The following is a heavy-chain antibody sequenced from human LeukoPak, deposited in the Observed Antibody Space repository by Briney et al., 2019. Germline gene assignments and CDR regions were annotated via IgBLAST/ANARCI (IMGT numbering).Heavy chain of an antibody. V-gene: IGHV1-69*01. J-gene: IGHJ5*02. D-gene: IGHD5-18*01. CDR2: IIPIFGTA. Sequence: ASVKVSCKASGGTFSSYAISWVRQAPGPGLEWMGGIIPIFGTANYAQKFQGRVTITADESTSTAYMELSSLRSEDTAVYYCARDWVIQSNWFDPWGQGTLVTVSS. CDR1: GGTFSSYA. CDR3: ARDWVIQSNWFDP.